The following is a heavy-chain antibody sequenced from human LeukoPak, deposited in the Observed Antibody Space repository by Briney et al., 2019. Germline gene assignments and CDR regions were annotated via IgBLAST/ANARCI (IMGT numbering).Heavy chain of an antibody. CDR2: ISAYNGNT. Sequence: ASVKVSCKASGYTFTSYGISWVRQAPGQGLEWMGWISAYNGNTNYAQKLQGRVTMTTDTSTSTAYMELRSLRSGDTAVYYCARDQQLPDYFDYWGQGTLVTVSS. CDR1: GYTFTSYG. J-gene: IGHJ4*02. CDR3: ARDQQLPDYFDY. V-gene: IGHV1-18*01. D-gene: IGHD5-18*01.